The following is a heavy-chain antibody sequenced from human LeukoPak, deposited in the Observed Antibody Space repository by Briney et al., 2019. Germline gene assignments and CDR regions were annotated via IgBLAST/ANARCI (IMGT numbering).Heavy chain of an antibody. V-gene: IGHV5-51*01. CDR1: GYRFTRYW. D-gene: IGHD2/OR15-2a*01. Sequence: PGESLKISCKVSGYRFTRYWIGWVRQMPGKGLEWMGIIFPGDSDTIYSPSFQGQVNISADKSISTAYLQWSSLKASDTAMYYCARPANRGDAFDIWGQGTMVTVSS. J-gene: IGHJ3*02. CDR3: ARPANRGDAFDI. CDR2: IFPGDSDT.